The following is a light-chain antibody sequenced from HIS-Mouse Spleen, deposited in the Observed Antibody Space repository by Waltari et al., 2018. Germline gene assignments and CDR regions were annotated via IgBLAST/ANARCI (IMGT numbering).Light chain of an antibody. J-gene: IGLJ1*01. Sequence: QSALTQPRSVSGSPGQSVTISCTGTSSDVGCYNYFSWYQQHPGKAPTLMIYEVSKRPSGVPDRFSGYKSGNTASLTISGLQAEDEADYYCCSYAGSYTYVFGTGTKVTVL. CDR1: SSDVGCYNY. CDR2: EVS. V-gene: IGLV2-11*01. CDR3: CSYAGSYTYV.